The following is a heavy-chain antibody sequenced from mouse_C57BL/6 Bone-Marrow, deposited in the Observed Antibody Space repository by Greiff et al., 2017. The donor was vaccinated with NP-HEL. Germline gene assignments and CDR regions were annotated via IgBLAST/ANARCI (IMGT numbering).Heavy chain of an antibody. Sequence: VQLQQSGPELVKPGASVKISCKASGYSFTSYYIHWVKQRPGQGLEWIGWIYPGSGNTKYNEKFKGKATLTADTSSSTAYMQLSSLTSEDSAVYYCAKEDERGRNFDVWGTGNTVTVSA. D-gene: IGHD6-1*01. CDR3: AKEDERGRNFDV. CDR1: GYSFTSYY. J-gene: IGHJ1*03. V-gene: IGHV1-66*01. CDR2: IYPGSGNT.